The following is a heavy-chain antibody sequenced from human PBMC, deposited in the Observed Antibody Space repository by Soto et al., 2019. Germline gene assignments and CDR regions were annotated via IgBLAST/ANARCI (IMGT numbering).Heavy chain of an antibody. V-gene: IGHV4-39*01. CDR3: ARFTPRTPAPHFCSGGSCYASRDY. CDR1: GGSSSSSSYY. Sequence: SETLSLTCTVSGGSSSSSSYYWGWIRQPPGKGLEWIGSFYYSGSTYYNPSLKIRVTISVDTSKNQFSLKLSSVTAADTAVYYCARFTPRTPAPHFCSGGSCYASRDYWGQGTLVTVSS. CDR2: FYYSGST. J-gene: IGHJ4*02. D-gene: IGHD2-15*01.